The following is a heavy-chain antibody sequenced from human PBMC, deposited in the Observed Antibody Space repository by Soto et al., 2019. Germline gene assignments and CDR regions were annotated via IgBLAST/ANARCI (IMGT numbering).Heavy chain of an antibody. CDR1: GFTFSNYW. V-gene: IGHV3-7*05. CDR2: IKQDGSEK. J-gene: IGHJ4*02. CDR3: ARVALYYDILTGYLASSYFDY. D-gene: IGHD3-9*01. Sequence: EVQLVESGGALVQPGGSLRLSCAASGFTFSNYWMTWVHQAPGKGLEWVANIKQDGSEKYNVDSVKGRLTISRDNAKNSLYLQMNSLRAEDTAVYYCARVALYYDILTGYLASSYFDYWGQGSLVTVSS.